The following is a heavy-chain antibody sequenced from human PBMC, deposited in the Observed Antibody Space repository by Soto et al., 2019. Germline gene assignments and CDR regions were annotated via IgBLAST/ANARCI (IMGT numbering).Heavy chain of an antibody. J-gene: IGHJ4*02. D-gene: IGHD3-3*01. CDR1: GFTFDDYT. CDR3: AKDSSTVYDFWSGYYDY. CDR2: ISWDGGST. Sequence: GGSLRLSCAASGFTFDDYTMHWVRQAPGKGLEWVSLISWDGGSTYYADSVKGRFTISRDNSKNSLYLQMNSLRTEDTALYYCAKDSSTVYDFWSGYYDYWGQGTLVTVSS. V-gene: IGHV3-43*01.